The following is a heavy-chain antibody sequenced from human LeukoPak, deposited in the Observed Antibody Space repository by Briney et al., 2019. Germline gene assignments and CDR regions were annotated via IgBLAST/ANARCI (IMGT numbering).Heavy chain of an antibody. CDR3: ARSGDCSGGSCYSAEYFQH. V-gene: IGHV1-69*13. CDR1: GGTFSSYA. J-gene: IGHJ1*01. CDR2: IIPNFGTA. Sequence: SVKVSCKASGGTFSSYAISWVRQAPGQGLEWMGGIIPNFGTANYAQKFQGRVTITADESTSTAYMELSSLRSEDTAVYYCARSGDCSGGSCYSAEYFQHWGQGTLVTVSS. D-gene: IGHD2-15*01.